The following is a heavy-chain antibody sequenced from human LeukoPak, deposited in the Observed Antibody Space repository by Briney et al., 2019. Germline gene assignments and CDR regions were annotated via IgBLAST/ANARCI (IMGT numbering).Heavy chain of an antibody. D-gene: IGHD4-17*01. Sequence: GGSLRLSCAASGFTFSSYEMNCVRQAPGKGLECVSYISGSGRNIYYADSVKGRFNISRDNANNSLYLQMSSLRAEDTAVYFCARENFVDYGDAFDIWGQGTMVTVSS. CDR1: GFTFSSYE. CDR2: ISGSGRNI. V-gene: IGHV3-48*03. CDR3: ARENFVDYGDAFDI. J-gene: IGHJ3*02.